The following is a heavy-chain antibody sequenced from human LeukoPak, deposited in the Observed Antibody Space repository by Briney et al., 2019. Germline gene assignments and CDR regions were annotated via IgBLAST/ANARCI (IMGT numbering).Heavy chain of an antibody. CDR1: GFTFSSFS. V-gene: IGHV3-21*01. Sequence: GGSLRLSCAASGFTFSSFSMTWVRQAPGKGLEWLSSFTSRSRSIYYADSAKGRFTISRDNSKNTLYLQMNSLRAEDTAVYYCAKERGKWGQGTLVTVSS. J-gene: IGHJ4*02. CDR2: FTSRSRSI. CDR3: AKERGK.